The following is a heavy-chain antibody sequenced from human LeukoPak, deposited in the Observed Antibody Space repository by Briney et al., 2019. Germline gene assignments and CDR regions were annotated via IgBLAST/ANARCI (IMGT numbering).Heavy chain of an antibody. CDR1: GFTFSSYA. CDR3: AKGPRFLEWFGGNYFDY. CDR2: ISGSGGST. J-gene: IGHJ4*02. Sequence: GGSLRLSCAASGFTFSSYAMSWVRQAPGKGLERVSAISGSGGSTYYADSVKGRFTISRDNSKNTLYLQMNSLRAEDTAVYYCAKGPRFLEWFGGNYFDYWGQGTLVTVSS. V-gene: IGHV3-23*01. D-gene: IGHD3-3*01.